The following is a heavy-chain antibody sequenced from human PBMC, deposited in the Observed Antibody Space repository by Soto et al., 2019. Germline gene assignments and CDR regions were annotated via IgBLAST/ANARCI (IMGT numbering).Heavy chain of an antibody. CDR3: ARGPYFDL. CDR1: GGSFSGYY. J-gene: IGHJ2*01. V-gene: IGHV4-34*01. Sequence: SETLSLTCAVYGGSFSGYYWSWIRQPPGKGLEWIGEINHSGSTNYNPSLKSRVTISVDTSKNQFSLKLSSVTAADTAVYYCARGPYFDLWGRGTLVT. CDR2: INHSGST.